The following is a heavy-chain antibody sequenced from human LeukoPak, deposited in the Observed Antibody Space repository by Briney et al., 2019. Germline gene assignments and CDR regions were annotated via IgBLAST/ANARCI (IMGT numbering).Heavy chain of an antibody. J-gene: IGHJ4*02. Sequence: PGGSLRLSCAASGFTFSSYWMHWVRQAPGKGLVWVSRINSDGSSISYADSVKGRFTISRDNAKNTLYLQMNSLRAEDTAVYYCAREGRTGYSSSWVYYFDYWGQGTLVTVSS. V-gene: IGHV3-74*01. CDR3: AREGRTGYSSSWVYYFDY. CDR1: GFTFSSYW. D-gene: IGHD6-13*01. CDR2: INSDGSSI.